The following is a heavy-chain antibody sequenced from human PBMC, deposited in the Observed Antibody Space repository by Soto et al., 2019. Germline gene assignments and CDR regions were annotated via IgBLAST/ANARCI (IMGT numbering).Heavy chain of an antibody. CDR3: ARGSGGAAAGTCFDY. CDR1: GFTFSNAW. D-gene: IGHD6-13*01. Sequence: GGSVRLSCAASGFTFSNAWINWVRQAPGKGLEWVGRIKSKTDGGTTDFAAPVKGRFAISRDDSKDMVYLQMNRLKAEDTGIYYCARGSGGAAAGTCFDYWGQGTLVTVSS. CDR2: IKSKTDGGTT. V-gene: IGHV3-15*07. J-gene: IGHJ4*02.